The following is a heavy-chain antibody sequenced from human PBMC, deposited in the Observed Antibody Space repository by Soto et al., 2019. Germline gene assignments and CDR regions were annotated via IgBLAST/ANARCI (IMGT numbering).Heavy chain of an antibody. CDR2: IYYSGST. V-gene: IGHV4-39*01. Sequence: SETLSLTCTVSGGSISSSSYYWGWIRQPPGKGLEWIGSIYYSGSTYYNPSLKSRVTISVDTSKNQFSLKLSSVTAADTAVYYCARLDGGILRYFDWSLAFDYWGQGTLVTVSS. D-gene: IGHD3-9*01. CDR1: GGSISSSSYY. J-gene: IGHJ4*02. CDR3: ARLDGGILRYFDWSLAFDY.